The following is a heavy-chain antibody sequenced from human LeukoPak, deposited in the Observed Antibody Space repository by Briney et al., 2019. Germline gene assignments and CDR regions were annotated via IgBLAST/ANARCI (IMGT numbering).Heavy chain of an antibody. V-gene: IGHV3-74*01. CDR2: INSDGSST. CDR1: GFTFSSYW. CDR3: VRWVTTSYYGMDV. J-gene: IGHJ6*02. D-gene: IGHD4-17*01. Sequence: GGSLRLSCAASGFTFSSYWMHWVRQAPGKGLVWVSRINSDGSSTSYADSVKGPFTNSRDNAKSSLYLYINSLRAEDMAVYYCVRWVTTSYYGMDVWGQGTTVTVSS.